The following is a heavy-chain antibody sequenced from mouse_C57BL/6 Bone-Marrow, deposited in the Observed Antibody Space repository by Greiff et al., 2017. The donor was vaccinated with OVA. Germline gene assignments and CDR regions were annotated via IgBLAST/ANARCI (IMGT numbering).Heavy chain of an antibody. D-gene: IGHD2-2*01. CDR3: ARGGWLRRGFAY. CDR2: FDPEDGET. Sequence: VQLQQPGAELVKPGASVKLSCTASGSNIKDYYMHWVKQRTEQGLEWIGRFDPEDGETKYAPKFQGKATIPADTSSNTAYLQLSSLTSEETAVYYCARGGWLRRGFAYWGQGTLVTVSA. V-gene: IGHV14-2*01. J-gene: IGHJ3*01. CDR1: GSNIKDYY.